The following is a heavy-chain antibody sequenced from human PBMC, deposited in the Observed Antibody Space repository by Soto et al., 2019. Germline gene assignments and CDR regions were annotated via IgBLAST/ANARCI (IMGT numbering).Heavy chain of an antibody. Sequence: SETLSLTCTVSGGSISSGGYYWSWIRQHPGKGLEWIGYIYYSGSSYYNPSLKSRVTISVDTSKSQFSLKLSSVTAADTAVYYCARGGYYFYYGMDVWGQGTTVTVSS. CDR2: IYYSGSS. V-gene: IGHV4-31*03. CDR3: ARGGYYFYYGMDV. J-gene: IGHJ6*02. CDR1: GGSISSGGYY.